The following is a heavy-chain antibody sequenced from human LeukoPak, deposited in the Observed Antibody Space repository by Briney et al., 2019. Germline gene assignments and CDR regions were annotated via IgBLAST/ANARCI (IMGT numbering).Heavy chain of an antibody. V-gene: IGHV4-30-2*03. D-gene: IGHD5-18*01. Sequence: PSETLSLTRAVSGGSISSGGYSWSWIRQPPGKGLEWIGTFYHSGSTYYNSSLKSRVTISVDTSKNQFSLKLNSVTAADTAVYYCARCGYSYGSPNYFDYWGQGTLVTVSS. CDR3: ARCGYSYGSPNYFDY. J-gene: IGHJ4*02. CDR1: GGSISSGGYS. CDR2: FYHSGST.